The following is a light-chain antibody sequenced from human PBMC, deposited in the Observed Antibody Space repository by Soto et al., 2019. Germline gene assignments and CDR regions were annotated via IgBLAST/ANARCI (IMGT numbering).Light chain of an antibody. Sequence: IVLTQSPGTLSCSPGDIATLSFRASQGVTSTYLAWYQQKPGQAPRLLIYGASTRVTGIPARFSGSGSGTDFTLTISSLQSEDFAVYYCQQYNNWPWTFGQGTKVDIK. CDR2: GAS. CDR1: QGVTSTY. V-gene: IGKV3D-15*01. J-gene: IGKJ1*01. CDR3: QQYNNWPWT.